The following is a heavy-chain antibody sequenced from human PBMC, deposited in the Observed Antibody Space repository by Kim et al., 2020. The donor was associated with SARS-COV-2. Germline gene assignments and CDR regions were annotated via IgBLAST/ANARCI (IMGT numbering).Heavy chain of an antibody. CDR1: GFTFSTYG. D-gene: IGHD3-16*02. V-gene: IGHV3-33*01. Sequence: GGSLRRSCAASGFTFSTYGMHWVRQAPGKGLEWVAVIWYDGSNKYYADSVKGRFTISRDNSKNTLYLQIHSLRAEDTAVYYCATYDYVWGSYRPGGYWGQGTLVTVSS. J-gene: IGHJ4*02. CDR2: IWYDGSNK. CDR3: ATYDYVWGSYRPGGY.